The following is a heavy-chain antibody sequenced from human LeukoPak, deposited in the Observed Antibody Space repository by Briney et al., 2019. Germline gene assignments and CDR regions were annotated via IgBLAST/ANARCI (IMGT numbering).Heavy chain of an antibody. CDR1: GGTFSSYA. CDR2: IIPIFGTA. CDR3: ARAGRYCSGGSCPRAFDI. V-gene: IGHV1-69*05. D-gene: IGHD2-15*01. J-gene: IGHJ3*02. Sequence: ASVKVSCKASGGTFSSYAISWVRQAPGQGLEWMGGIIPIFGTANYAQKFQGRVTITTDESTSTAYMELSSLRSEDTAVYYCARAGRYCSGGSCPRAFDIWGQGTMVTVSS.